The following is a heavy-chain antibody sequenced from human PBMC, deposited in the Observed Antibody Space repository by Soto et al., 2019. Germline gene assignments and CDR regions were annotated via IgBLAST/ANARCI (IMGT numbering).Heavy chain of an antibody. J-gene: IGHJ4*02. Sequence: QVQLQESGPGLVKPSETLSLTCTVSGASISSSYWSWIRQPPGKGLEWIGYIYNSGSTNYNPSLKSRVTISVDTSKNQFSLKLSSVTAADTAVYYCASRYSYGHFDYWGQGTLVTVSS. V-gene: IGHV4-59*08. CDR2: IYNSGST. CDR1: GASISSSY. CDR3: ASRYSYGHFDY. D-gene: IGHD5-18*01.